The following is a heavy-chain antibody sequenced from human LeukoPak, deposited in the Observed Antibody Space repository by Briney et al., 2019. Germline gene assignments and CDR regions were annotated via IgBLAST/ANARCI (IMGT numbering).Heavy chain of an antibody. V-gene: IGHV3-48*01. CDR3: ARVGVGDGYNSDY. CDR2: ISSSSSTI. D-gene: IGHD5-24*01. Sequence: GGSLRLSCAASGFTFSSYSMNWVRQAPGKGLEWVSYISSSSSTIYYADSVKGRFTISRDNAKNSLYLQMNSLRVEDTAVYYCARVGVGDGYNSDYWGQGTLVTVSS. J-gene: IGHJ4*02. CDR1: GFTFSSYS.